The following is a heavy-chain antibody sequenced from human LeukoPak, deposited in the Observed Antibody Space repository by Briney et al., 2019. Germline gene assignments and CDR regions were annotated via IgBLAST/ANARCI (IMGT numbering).Heavy chain of an antibody. D-gene: IGHD6-13*01. J-gene: IGHJ4*02. CDR2: IYHSGST. CDR1: GYSISSGHY. V-gene: IGHV4-38-2*01. CDR3: ARARTGSSWHAY. Sequence: SETPSLTCAVSGYSISSGHYWGWIRQPPGKGLEWIGGIYHSGSTSYNPSLKSRVTMSVDTSKNQFSLKLSSVTAAGTAVYFCARARTGSSWHAYWGQGTLVTVSS.